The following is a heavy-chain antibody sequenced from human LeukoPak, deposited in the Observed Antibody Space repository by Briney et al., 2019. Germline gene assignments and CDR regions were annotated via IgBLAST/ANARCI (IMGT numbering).Heavy chain of an antibody. V-gene: IGHV3-23*01. J-gene: IGHJ4*02. CDR3: AKLFYCSGGSCRDY. CDR2: ISGSGGST. D-gene: IGHD2-15*01. CDR1: GFTFSSYA. Sequence: GRSLRLSCAASGFTFSSYAMSWVRQAPGKGLEWVSAISGSGGSTYYADSVKGRFTISRDNSKNTLYLQMNSLRAEDTAVYYCAKLFYCSGGSCRDYWGQGTLVTVSS.